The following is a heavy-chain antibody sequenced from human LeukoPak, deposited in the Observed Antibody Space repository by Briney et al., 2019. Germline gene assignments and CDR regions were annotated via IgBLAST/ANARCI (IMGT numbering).Heavy chain of an antibody. CDR1: GGSFSGYY. J-gene: IGHJ4*02. CDR3: ARGLWFGESRPYYYDY. Sequence: SETLSLTCAVYGGSFSGYYWSWIRQPPGKGLEWIGEINDSGSTNYNPSLRSRVTISVDTSMNQFSLKMSSVTAADTADYYCARGLWFGESRPYYYDYWGQGNLVTVST. D-gene: IGHD3-10*01. CDR2: INDSGST. V-gene: IGHV4-34*01.